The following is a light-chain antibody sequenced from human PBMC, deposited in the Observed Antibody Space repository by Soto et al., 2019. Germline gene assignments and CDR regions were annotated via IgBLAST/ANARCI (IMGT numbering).Light chain of an antibody. Sequence: IVLTQSPATLSLSPGERATLSCRASQSVSNYLVWYQQKPGQAPRLLIYDGSNSATGIPATFSGSGSGTGFTLTISSLEPDDFAVYYCQQRGTWPRTFGQGTKVEIK. CDR2: DGS. CDR1: QSVSNY. J-gene: IGKJ1*01. CDR3: QQRGTWPRT. V-gene: IGKV3-11*01.